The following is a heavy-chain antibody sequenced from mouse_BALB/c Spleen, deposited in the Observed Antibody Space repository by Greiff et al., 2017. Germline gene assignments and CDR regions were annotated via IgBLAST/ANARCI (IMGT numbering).Heavy chain of an antibody. Sequence: EVQLVESGGGLVKPGGSLKLSCAASGFTFSDYYMYWVRQTPEKRLEWVATISDGGSYTYYPDSVKGRFTISRDNAKNNLYLQMSSLKSEDTAMYYCARDDGNYVFYAMDYWGQGTSVTVSS. V-gene: IGHV5-4*02. D-gene: IGHD2-1*01. CDR2: ISDGGSYT. CDR3: ARDDGNYVFYAMDY. CDR1: GFTFSDYY. J-gene: IGHJ4*01.